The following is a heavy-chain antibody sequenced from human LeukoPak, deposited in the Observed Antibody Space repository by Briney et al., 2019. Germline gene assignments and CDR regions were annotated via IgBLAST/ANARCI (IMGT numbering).Heavy chain of an antibody. J-gene: IGHJ3*02. CDR1: GYTLSSFW. CDR3: ARPRQQLVSSDAFDI. CDR2: DNPGDSDT. V-gene: IGHV5-51*01. Sequence: GESPKTSRKSPGYTLSSFWIGWVRQIPRKGPEWVGIDNPGDSDTRYRPSFQGQVTISVDKSSTTAYLQWSSLKASDTAMYYCARPRQQLVSSDAFDIWGQGTMVTVSS. D-gene: IGHD6-13*01.